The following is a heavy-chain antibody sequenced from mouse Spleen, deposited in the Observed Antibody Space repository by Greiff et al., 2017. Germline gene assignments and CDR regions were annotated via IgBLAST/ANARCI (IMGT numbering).Heavy chain of an antibody. J-gene: IGHJ4*01. CDR1: GYTFTSYW. V-gene: IGHV1-64*01. Sequence: QVQLQQPGAELVKPGASVKLSCKASGYTFTSYWMHWVKQRPGQGLEWIGMIHPNSGSTNYNEKFKSKATLTVDKSSSTAYMQLSSLTSEDSAVYYCASNYGNSLYYAMDYWGQGTSVTVSS. CDR3: ASNYGNSLYYAMDY. D-gene: IGHD2-1*01. CDR2: IHPNSGST.